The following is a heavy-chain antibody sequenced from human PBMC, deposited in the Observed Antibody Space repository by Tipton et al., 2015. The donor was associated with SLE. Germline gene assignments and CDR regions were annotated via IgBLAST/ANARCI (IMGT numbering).Heavy chain of an antibody. CDR1: GITFSYNA. CDR3: ARARGGSTWTANYFDY. CDR2: ISYDGSKT. J-gene: IGHJ4*02. V-gene: IGHV3-30*04. Sequence: SLRLSCATSGITFSYNAMHWVRQAPGKGLEWVAVISYDGSKTYYADSVKGRFTISRDNSKSTLFLQMSSLRVEDTAVYYCARARGGSTWTANYFDYWGQGTLVTVSS. D-gene: IGHD6-6*01.